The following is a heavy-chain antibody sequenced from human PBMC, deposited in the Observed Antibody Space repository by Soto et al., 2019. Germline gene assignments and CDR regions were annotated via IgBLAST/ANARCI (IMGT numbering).Heavy chain of an antibody. Sequence: SVKVSCKASGFTFTSSAVQWVRQARGQRLEWIGWIVVGSGNTNYAQKFQESVTITRDMSTSTAYMELSSLRSEDTAVYYCAAGLAGTLEDWFDPWGQGTLVTVSS. D-gene: IGHD6-13*01. CDR3: AAGLAGTLEDWFDP. CDR2: IVVGSGNT. CDR1: GFTFTSSA. J-gene: IGHJ5*02. V-gene: IGHV1-58*01.